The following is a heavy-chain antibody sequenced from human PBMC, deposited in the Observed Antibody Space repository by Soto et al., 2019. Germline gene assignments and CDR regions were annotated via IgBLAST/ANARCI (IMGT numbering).Heavy chain of an antibody. Sequence: GGSLRLSCAASGLTFSSYTMSWVRQAPGKGLEWVTSINGDGSSTYYADSVQGRFSNSRDIPRNTLYLQLNSLRADDTYIYYCAKARCSTMYCYFPDYWGQGALVTVSS. CDR1: GLTFSSYT. CDR3: AKARCSTMYCYFPDY. D-gene: IGHD2-2*01. J-gene: IGHJ4*02. V-gene: IGHV3-23*01. CDR2: INGDGSST.